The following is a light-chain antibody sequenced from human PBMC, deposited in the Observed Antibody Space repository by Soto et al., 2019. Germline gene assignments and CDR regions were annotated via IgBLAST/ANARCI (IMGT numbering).Light chain of an antibody. J-gene: IGKJ2*01. CDR2: SAS. V-gene: IGKV1-39*01. CDR3: QQSYSAPYT. CDR1: QIISTY. Sequence: DIQMTQSPSSLSASVGDRVTITCRASQIISTYLNWYQQRPGKAPKLLIFSASSLQSGVPSRVSGSGSGTDFSLTITSLQPEDFATYYCQQSYSAPYTFAQGTKLEIK.